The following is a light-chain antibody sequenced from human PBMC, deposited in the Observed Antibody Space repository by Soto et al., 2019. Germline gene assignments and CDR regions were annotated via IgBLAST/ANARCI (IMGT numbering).Light chain of an antibody. V-gene: IGLV2-14*01. CDR2: EVN. J-gene: IGLJ1*01. CDR3: SSKTSRRTPFV. Sequence: QSVLTQPASVSGSPGQSITISCTGTSSDVGGYNYVSWYQQHPGNAPRLMIYEVNTRPSGVPNRFSGSKSGNTASLTISGLQAEDEADYYCSSKTSRRTPFVFGTGTKVTVL. CDR1: SSDVGGYNY.